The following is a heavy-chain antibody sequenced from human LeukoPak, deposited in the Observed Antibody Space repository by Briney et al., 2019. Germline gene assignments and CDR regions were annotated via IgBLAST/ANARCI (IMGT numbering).Heavy chain of an antibody. Sequence: PSETLSLTCAVYGGSFSGYYWSWIRQPPGKGLEWIGEINHSGSTNYNPSLKSRVTISVDTSKNQFSLKPSSVTAADTAVYYCARIRVRGVIITTYYGMDVWGQGTTVTVSS. CDR2: INHSGST. D-gene: IGHD3-10*01. CDR1: GGSFSGYY. V-gene: IGHV4-34*01. CDR3: ARIRVRGVIITTYYGMDV. J-gene: IGHJ6*02.